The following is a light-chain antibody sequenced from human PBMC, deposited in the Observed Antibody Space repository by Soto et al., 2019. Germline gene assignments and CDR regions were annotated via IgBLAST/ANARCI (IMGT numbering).Light chain of an antibody. CDR2: DAS. CDR3: QQRSNWPSIT. Sequence: EIVLTQSPATLSLSPGETATLSCRASQSVSSYLAWYQQKPGQAPRLLIYDASNRATGIPARFTGSGSRTDFTLTISSLEPEDFAVYYSQQRSNWPSITFGQGTRLEIK. V-gene: IGKV3-11*01. CDR1: QSVSSY. J-gene: IGKJ5*01.